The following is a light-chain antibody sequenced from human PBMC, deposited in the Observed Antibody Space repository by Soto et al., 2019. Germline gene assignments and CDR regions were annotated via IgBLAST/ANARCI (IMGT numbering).Light chain of an antibody. CDR2: EVS. V-gene: IGLV2-8*01. J-gene: IGLJ2*01. CDR1: SSDVGGYNY. CDR3: NSYAGSNNVV. Sequence: QSALTQPPSASGSPGQSVTISCTGTSSDVGGYNYVSWYQQHPGKAPKLIIYEVSKRPSGVPDRFSGSKSGNTASLTVSGLQAEDEADYYCNSYAGSNNVVFGGGTKVTVL.